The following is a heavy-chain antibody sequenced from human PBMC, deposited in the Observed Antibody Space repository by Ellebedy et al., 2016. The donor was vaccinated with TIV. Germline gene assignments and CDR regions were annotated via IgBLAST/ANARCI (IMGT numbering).Heavy chain of an antibody. Sequence: ASVKVSCKVSGYTLTELSMHWVRQAPGKGLEWMGGFDPEDGETIYAQKFQGRVTMTEDTSTDTAYMELSSLSSEDKAVYYCATDTYSGSYGGDAFDIWGQGTMVTVSS. CDR3: ATDTYSGSYGGDAFDI. J-gene: IGHJ3*02. V-gene: IGHV1-24*01. D-gene: IGHD1-26*01. CDR1: GYTLTELS. CDR2: FDPEDGET.